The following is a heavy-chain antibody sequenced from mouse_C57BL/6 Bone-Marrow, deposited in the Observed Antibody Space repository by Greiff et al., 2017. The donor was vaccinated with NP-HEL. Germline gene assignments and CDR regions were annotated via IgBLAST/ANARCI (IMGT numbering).Heavy chain of an antibody. CDR3: VREGSNYVFAY. CDR2: IRSKSSNYAT. J-gene: IGHJ3*01. CDR1: GFTFHTYA. D-gene: IGHD2-5*01. Sequence: DVHLVESGGGLVQPKGSLKLPCAASGFTFHTYAMHWVRQAPGTGLEWVARIRSKSSNYATYYADSVKDRFTISRDDSQSMLYLQMNNLKTEDTAMYYCVREGSNYVFAYWGQGTLVTVSA. V-gene: IGHV10-3*01.